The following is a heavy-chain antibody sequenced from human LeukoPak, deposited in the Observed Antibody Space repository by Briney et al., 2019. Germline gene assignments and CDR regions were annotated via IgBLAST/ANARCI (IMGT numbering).Heavy chain of an antibody. CDR3: AREGDAVDIVATVEPY. Sequence: ASVKVSCKASGYTFTIYGISWVRQAPGQGLEWMGWISAYNGNTNYAQKLQGRVTMTTDTSTSTAYMEVSSLRSEDTAVYYCAREGDAVDIVATVEPYWGQGTLVTVSS. D-gene: IGHD5-12*01. CDR2: ISAYNGNT. J-gene: IGHJ4*02. V-gene: IGHV1-18*01. CDR1: GYTFTIYG.